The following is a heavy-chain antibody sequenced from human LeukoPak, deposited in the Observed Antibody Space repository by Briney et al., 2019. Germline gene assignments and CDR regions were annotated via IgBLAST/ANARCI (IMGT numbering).Heavy chain of an antibody. Sequence: PGGSLRLSCAASGFTFSSYARSWVRQAPGKGLEWVSAISGSGGSTYYADSVKGRFTISRDNSKNTLYLQMNSPRAEGTAVYYCAKRQYGDDAFDIWGQGTMVTVSA. CDR3: AKRQYGDDAFDI. D-gene: IGHD3-10*01. CDR1: GFTFSSYA. V-gene: IGHV3-23*01. J-gene: IGHJ3*02. CDR2: ISGSGGST.